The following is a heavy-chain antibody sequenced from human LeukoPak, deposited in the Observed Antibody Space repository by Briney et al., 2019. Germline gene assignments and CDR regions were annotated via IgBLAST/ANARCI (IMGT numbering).Heavy chain of an antibody. CDR2: IYHSGST. V-gene: IGHV4-30-2*01. J-gene: IGHJ4*02. Sequence: SETLSLTCTVFSGSISSGGYSWSWIRQPPGKGLQWIGYIYHSGSTYYNPSLKSRVTISVDRSKNQFSLKLSSVTAADTAVYYCAREVTVTIGAYYFGYWGQRTLVTVSS. D-gene: IGHD4-17*01. CDR1: SGSISSGGYS. CDR3: AREVTVTIGAYYFGY.